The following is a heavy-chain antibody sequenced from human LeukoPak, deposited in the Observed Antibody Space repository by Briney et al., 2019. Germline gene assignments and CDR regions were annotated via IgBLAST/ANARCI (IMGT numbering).Heavy chain of an antibody. J-gene: IGHJ4*02. CDR2: ISYDGSNK. CDR1: GFTFSSYA. CDR3: ARDLRIVGAAQVHY. Sequence: GRSLRLSCAASGFTFSSYAMHWVRQAPGKGLEWVAVISYDGSNKYYADSVKGRFTISRDNSKNTLYLQMNSLRAEDTAVYYCARDLRIVGAAQVHYWGQGTLVTVSS. D-gene: IGHD1-26*01. V-gene: IGHV3-30-3*01.